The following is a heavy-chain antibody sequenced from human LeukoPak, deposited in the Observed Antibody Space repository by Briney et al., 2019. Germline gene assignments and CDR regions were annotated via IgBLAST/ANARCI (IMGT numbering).Heavy chain of an antibody. V-gene: IGHV3-48*03. CDR2: ISSSGTTI. J-gene: IGHJ5*01. CDR1: GFSFSVYE. CDR3: AKEPREYCSSTSCPNWFDS. Sequence: GGSLRLSCAASGFSFSVYEMHWVRQAPGKGLEWISDISSSGTTIYYADSVKGRFTISRDNSENTLFLQMNSLRAEDTAVYYCAKEPREYCSSTSCPNWFDSWGQGTLVTVSS. D-gene: IGHD2-2*01.